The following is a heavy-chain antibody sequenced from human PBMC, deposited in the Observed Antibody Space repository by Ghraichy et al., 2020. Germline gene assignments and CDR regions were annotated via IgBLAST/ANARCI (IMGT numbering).Heavy chain of an antibody. CDR1: GGSFSGYY. CDR3: ARVGPVRYCSGGSCSQYYFDY. V-gene: IGHV4-34*01. D-gene: IGHD2-15*01. CDR2: INHSGST. Sequence: SETLSLTCAVYGGSFSGYYWSWIRQPPGKGLEWIGEINHSGSTNYNPSLKSRVTISVDTSKNQFSLKLSSVTAADTAVYYCARVGPVRYCSGGSCSQYYFDYWGQGTLVTVSS. J-gene: IGHJ4*02.